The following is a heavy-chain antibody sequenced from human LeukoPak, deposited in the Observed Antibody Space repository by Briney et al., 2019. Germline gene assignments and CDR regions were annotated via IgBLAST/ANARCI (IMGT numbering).Heavy chain of an antibody. D-gene: IGHD1-14*01. CDR2: IYSGGNT. J-gene: IGHJ4*02. V-gene: IGHV3-66*04. CDR1: GFTVSSNY. Sequence: GGSLRLSCAASGFTVSSNYMSWVRQAPGKGLEWVSVIYSGGNTYYADSVKGRFTISRDNSKNTLYLQMNSLRAEDTAVYYCARRAGIYSHPYDYWGRGTLVTVSS. CDR3: ARRAGIYSHPYDY.